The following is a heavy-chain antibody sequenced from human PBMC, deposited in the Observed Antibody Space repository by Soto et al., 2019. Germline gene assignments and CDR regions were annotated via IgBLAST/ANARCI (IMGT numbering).Heavy chain of an antibody. J-gene: IGHJ6*02. CDR1: GGSISSYY. CDR2: IYYSGST. D-gene: IGHD3-3*01. Sequence: SETLSLTCTVSGGSISSYYWSWIRQPPGKGLEWIGYIYYSGSTNYNPSLKSRVTISVDTSKNQFSLKLSSVTAADTAVYYCARAGAGITIFGVVTPNGMDVWGQGTTVTVS. CDR3: ARAGAGITIFGVVTPNGMDV. V-gene: IGHV4-59*01.